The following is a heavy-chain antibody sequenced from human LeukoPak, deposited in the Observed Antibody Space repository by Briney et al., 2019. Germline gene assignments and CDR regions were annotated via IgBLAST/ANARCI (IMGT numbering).Heavy chain of an antibody. CDR1: GFTFSSYG. D-gene: IGHD5-18*01. J-gene: IGHJ4*02. CDR3: AEGSNYGFGY. CDR2: ISDIVSRT. V-gene: IGHV3-23*01. Sequence: GGSLRLSCAASGFTFSSYGMSWVRQAPGKGLERVSSISDIVSRTYYADSVEGRFTISRDNSKNTLFLQMNSLRAEDTAVYFCAEGSNYGFGYWGQGTLVTVSS.